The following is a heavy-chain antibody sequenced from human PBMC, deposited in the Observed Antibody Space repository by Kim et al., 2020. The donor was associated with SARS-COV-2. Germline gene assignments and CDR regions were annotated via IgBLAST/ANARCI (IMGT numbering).Heavy chain of an antibody. J-gene: IGHJ4*02. D-gene: IGHD3-10*01. CDR3: ARTGFGSDVDY. Sequence: SETLSLTCTVSGGSISSGGYYWSWIRQHPGKGLEWIGYIYYSGSTYYNPSLKSRVTISVDTSKNQFSLKLSSVTAADTAVYYCARTGFGSDVDYWGQGTLVTVSS. CDR2: IYYSGST. V-gene: IGHV4-31*03. CDR1: GGSISSGGYY.